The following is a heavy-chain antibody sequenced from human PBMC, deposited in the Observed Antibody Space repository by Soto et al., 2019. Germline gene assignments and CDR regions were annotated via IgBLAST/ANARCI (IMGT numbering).Heavy chain of an antibody. D-gene: IGHD3-10*01. Sequence: SETLSLTCTVSGGSISNSYWSWIGQSPGKGLEWIGYIYSSGSTNYNPPLKSRVTISVDTSKNQFSLKLSSLIAADTAVYYCARHSPPFFYGSGPWDVWGQGTTVTVSS. CDR3: ARHSPPFFYGSGPWDV. V-gene: IGHV4-59*08. J-gene: IGHJ6*02. CDR2: IYSSGST. CDR1: GGSISNSY.